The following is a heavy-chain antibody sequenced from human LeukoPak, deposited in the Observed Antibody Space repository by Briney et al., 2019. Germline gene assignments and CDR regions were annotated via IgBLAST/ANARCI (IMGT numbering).Heavy chain of an antibody. CDR1: GYTFTGYY. J-gene: IGHJ4*02. CDR3: ARVYHLYCFDY. V-gene: IGHV1-2*02. Sequence: ASVKVSCKASGYTFTGYYMHWVRQAPGQGLEWMGWINPNSGSTNYAQKFQGGVTMTRDTSISTAYMELSRLRSDDTAVYYCARVYHLYCFDYWGQGTLVTVSS. D-gene: IGHD2/OR15-2a*01. CDR2: INPNSGST.